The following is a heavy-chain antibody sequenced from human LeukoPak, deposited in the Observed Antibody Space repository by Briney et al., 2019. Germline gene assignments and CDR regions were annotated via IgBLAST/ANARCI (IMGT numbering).Heavy chain of an antibody. CDR3: ARGHDYDSSGLANWFDP. D-gene: IGHD3-22*01. V-gene: IGHV4-34*01. CDR1: GGSFSGYY. Sequence: SETLSLTCAVYGGSFSGYYWSWIRQPPGKGLEWIGEINHSGSTNYNPSLKSRVTISVDTSKNQFSLKLSSVTAADTAVYYCARGHDYDSSGLANWFDPWGQGTLVTVSP. CDR2: INHSGST. J-gene: IGHJ5*02.